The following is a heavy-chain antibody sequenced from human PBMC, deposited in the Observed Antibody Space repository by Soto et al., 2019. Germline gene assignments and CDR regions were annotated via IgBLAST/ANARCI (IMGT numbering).Heavy chain of an antibody. J-gene: IGHJ4*02. CDR1: VYPFASNR. D-gene: IGHD6-19*01. CDR2: ISPHNGNA. CDR3: ARDRSGWYDF. Sequence: XSVKVSCKTPVYPFASNRLSCVRRAPGQGLEWMGWISPHNGNAKYAQKFQDRVTMTADTAASTVYMELRSLRSDDSAVFYCARDRSGWYDFWGQGTLVTVSS. V-gene: IGHV1-18*01.